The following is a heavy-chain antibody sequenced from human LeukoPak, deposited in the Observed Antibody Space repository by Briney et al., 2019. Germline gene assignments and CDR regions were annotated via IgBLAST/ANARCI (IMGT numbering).Heavy chain of an antibody. CDR3: ARVFKQQLTN. Sequence: SETLSLTCAVYGGSFSGYYWSWIRQPPGKGLEWIGEINHSGGTNYNPSLKSRVTISVDTSKNQFSLKLSSVTAADTAVYYCARVFKQQLTNWGQGTLVTVSS. CDR2: INHSGGT. V-gene: IGHV4-34*01. J-gene: IGHJ4*02. D-gene: IGHD6-13*01. CDR1: GGSFSGYY.